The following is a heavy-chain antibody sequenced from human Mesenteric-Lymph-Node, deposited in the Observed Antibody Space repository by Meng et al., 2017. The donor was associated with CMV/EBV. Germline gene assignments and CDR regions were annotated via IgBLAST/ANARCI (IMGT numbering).Heavy chain of an antibody. CDR3: ARNGRESRGYYANFDY. CDR2: IYYSGST. J-gene: IGHJ4*02. D-gene: IGHD3-3*01. V-gene: IGHV4-59*01. Sequence: SETLSLTCTVSGGSISSYYWNWIRQPPGKGLEWLGNIYYSGSTNYNPSLKSRVTISVDTSKNQFSLKLSSVTAADTAVYYCARNGRESRGYYANFDYWGQGTLVTVSS. CDR1: GGSISSYY.